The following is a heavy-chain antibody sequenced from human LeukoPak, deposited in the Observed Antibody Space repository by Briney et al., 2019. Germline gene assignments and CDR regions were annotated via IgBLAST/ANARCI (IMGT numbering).Heavy chain of an antibody. D-gene: IGHD3-3*01. CDR2: IYPGDSDT. CDR1: GYSFTSYW. Sequence: GGSLQISCYASGYSFTSYWIGWVRRLAGKGLEWVALIYPGDSDTRYNPSFQGQVTISADKSINTVYLQWNRLKTSDSAMYYCARHRGTIFGMVMYNWFDPWGQGTLVTVSS. CDR3: ARHRGTIFGMVMYNWFDP. J-gene: IGHJ5*02. V-gene: IGHV5-51*01.